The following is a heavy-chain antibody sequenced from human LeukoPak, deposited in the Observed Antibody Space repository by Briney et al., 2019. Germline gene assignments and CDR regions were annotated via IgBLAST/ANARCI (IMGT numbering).Heavy chain of an antibody. CDR2: ISAYNGNT. J-gene: IGHJ4*02. D-gene: IGHD2-15*01. CDR1: GYTFTGYY. V-gene: IGHV1-18*04. Sequence: ASVKVSCKASGYTFTGYYMHWVRQAPGQGLEWMGWISAYNGNTNYAQKLQGRVTMTTDTSTSTAYMELRSLRSDDTAVYYCARFPSPMVVAATPPDYWGQGTLVTVSS. CDR3: ARFPSPMVVAATPPDY.